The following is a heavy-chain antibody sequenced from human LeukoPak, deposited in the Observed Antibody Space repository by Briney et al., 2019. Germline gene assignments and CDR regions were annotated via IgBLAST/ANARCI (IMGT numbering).Heavy chain of an antibody. Sequence: SQTLSLTCTVSGGSISSGDYYWSWIRQPQGKGLEWIGYIYYSGSTYYNPSLKSRVTISVDTSKNQFSLKLSSVTAADTAVYYCARDSALLRRPFDYWGQGTLVTVSS. CDR2: IYYSGST. V-gene: IGHV4-30-4*08. CDR3: ARDSALLRRPFDY. J-gene: IGHJ4*02. D-gene: IGHD2-15*01. CDR1: GGSISSGDYY.